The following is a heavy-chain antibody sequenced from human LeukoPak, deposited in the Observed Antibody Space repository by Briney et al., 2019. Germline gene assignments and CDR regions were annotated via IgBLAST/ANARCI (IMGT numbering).Heavy chain of an antibody. J-gene: IGHJ6*02. D-gene: IGHD6-13*01. CDR1: GYTFTGYY. Sequence: ASVKVSCKASGYTFTGYYMHWVRQAPGQGLEWMGWINPNSGGTNYAQKFQGRVTTTRDTSISTAYMELSRLRSDDTAVYYCARLVSSSWPYYYYGMDVWGQGTTVTVSS. V-gene: IGHV1-2*02. CDR2: INPNSGGT. CDR3: ARLVSSSWPYYYYGMDV.